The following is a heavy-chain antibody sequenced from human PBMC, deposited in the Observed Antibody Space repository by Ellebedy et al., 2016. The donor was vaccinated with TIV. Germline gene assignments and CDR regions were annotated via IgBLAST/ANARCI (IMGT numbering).Heavy chain of an antibody. CDR2: ISSGGIYK. J-gene: IGHJ4*02. V-gene: IGHV3-21*01. Sequence: GGSLRLXXAAFGFNFPDYAMNWVRQAPGKGLEWVASISSGGIYKFYGDTTQGRFTIARDNGYGSLYLQMSRLRVEDTAVYYCLRADFAGNTESPRYYLKSRYWGQGTLVTVSS. CDR1: GFNFPDYA. D-gene: IGHD4-23*01. CDR3: LRADFAGNTESPRYYLKSRY.